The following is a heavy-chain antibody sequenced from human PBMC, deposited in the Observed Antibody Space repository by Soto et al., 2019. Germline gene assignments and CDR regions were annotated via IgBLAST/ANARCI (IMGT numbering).Heavy chain of an antibody. J-gene: IGHJ4*02. CDR1: GFRFEQYV. CDR3: LKDAPNCSIDD. Sequence: VQVVASGGGLVQPGRSLRLSCAVSGFRFEQYVMHWVRQAPGKGLECVSTVSPTGDTVAYADSVEGRFTVSRDNAKNSLYLQMNSLKGDDTAFYYCLKDAPNCSIDDCGQGTLVTVSS. D-gene: IGHD3-10*02. CDR2: VSPTGDTV. V-gene: IGHV3-9*01.